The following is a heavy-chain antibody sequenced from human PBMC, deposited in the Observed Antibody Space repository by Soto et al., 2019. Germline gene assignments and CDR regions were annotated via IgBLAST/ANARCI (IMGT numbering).Heavy chain of an antibody. D-gene: IGHD2-2*01. CDR2: IIPSFGTA. CDR3: ARARYCSSTSCYYYYYYGMDV. J-gene: IGHJ6*02. Sequence: QVQLVQSGAEVKKPGSSVKVSCKASGGTFSSYAISWVRQAPGQGLEWMGGIIPSFGTANYAQKVQGRVTITADESTSTAYMELSSLRSEDTVVYYCARARYCSSTSCYYYYYYGMDVWGQGTTVTVSS. V-gene: IGHV1-69*01. CDR1: GGTFSSYA.